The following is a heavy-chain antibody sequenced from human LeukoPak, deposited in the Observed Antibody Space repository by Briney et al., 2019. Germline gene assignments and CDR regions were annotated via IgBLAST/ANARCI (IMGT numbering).Heavy chain of an antibody. Sequence: SETLSLTCTVSGGSISNYYWNWIRQPPGKGLELIGYIYYSGTTNYNPSLKSRVSMSVDTSKNQFSLKLSSVTAADTAVYYCARFYRKTYKWNDQPDYWGQGTLVTVSS. CDR2: IYYSGTT. J-gene: IGHJ4*02. V-gene: IGHV4-59*01. D-gene: IGHD1-20*01. CDR1: GGSISNYY. CDR3: ARFYRKTYKWNDQPDY.